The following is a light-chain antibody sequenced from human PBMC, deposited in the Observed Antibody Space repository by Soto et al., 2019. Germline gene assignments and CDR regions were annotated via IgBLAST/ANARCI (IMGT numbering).Light chain of an antibody. CDR2: EVN. CDR1: SSDVGAYDY. Sequence: QSVLTQPPSASGSPGQSVTISCTGTSSDVGAYDYVSWYQQHPGKAPKLMIYEVNKRPSGVPDRFSGSKSGNPASLTVSGLQAEDEADSSCSAHAGIIFYVFGTGTKVTVL. V-gene: IGLV2-8*01. J-gene: IGLJ1*01. CDR3: SAHAGIIFYV.